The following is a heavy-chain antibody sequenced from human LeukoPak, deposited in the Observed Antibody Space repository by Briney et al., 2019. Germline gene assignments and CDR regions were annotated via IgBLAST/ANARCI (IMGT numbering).Heavy chain of an antibody. CDR1: GFTFSSYA. J-gene: IGHJ4*02. D-gene: IGHD3-10*01. CDR2: NCGCGDRT. V-gene: IGHV3-23*01. CDR3: ASRGVVIRVFLIGFHKEAYHFDS. Sequence: GDSLTLPCAASGFTFSSYAVIGVRQPPGGGREEVSANCGCGDRTYYEDSVEGRLTLPRDNYKNRLYLQMNSLRAEDTAVYFCASRGVVIRVFLIGFHKEAYHFDSWGQGTLVTVSS.